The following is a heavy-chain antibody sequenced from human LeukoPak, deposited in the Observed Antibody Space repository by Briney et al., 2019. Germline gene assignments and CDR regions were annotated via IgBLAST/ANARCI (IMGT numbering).Heavy chain of an antibody. J-gene: IGHJ4*02. CDR3: ARVMTTLTGFDF. CDR2: IYPGDSDT. CDR1: GYTFTTYW. D-gene: IGHD2/OR15-2a*01. V-gene: IGHV5-51*01. Sequence: GSLKISFKGSGYTFTTYWIGWVRQMPGKGLEWMGIIYPGDSDTRYSPSFQGQVTISADKSITTAYLQWSSLKASDTAMYYCARVMTTLTGFDFWGQGTLVTVSS.